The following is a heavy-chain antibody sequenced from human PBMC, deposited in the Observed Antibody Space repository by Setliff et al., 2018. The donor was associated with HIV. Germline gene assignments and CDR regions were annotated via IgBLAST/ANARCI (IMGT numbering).Heavy chain of an antibody. D-gene: IGHD3-10*01. Sequence: GASVKVSCKASGYTFSSNDINWVRQATGQGLEWMGWMNPNSGNSGYAQKFQGRVTMTRSTSFSTAYMELSNITSEDTAIYYCARKHKVSLGRGIVVLWGFDPWGQGTLVTVSS. J-gene: IGHJ5*02. CDR3: ARKHKVSLGRGIVVLWGFDP. CDR1: GYTFSSND. V-gene: IGHV1-8*01. CDR2: MNPNSGNS.